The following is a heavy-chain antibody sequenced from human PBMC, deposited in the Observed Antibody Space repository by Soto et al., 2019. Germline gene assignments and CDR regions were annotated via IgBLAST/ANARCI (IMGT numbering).Heavy chain of an antibody. Sequence: GGSLRLSCAASGFTFSSYSMNWVRQAPGKGLEWVSSISSSSYYIYYADSVKGRFITSRDTAKNSLYLQMNSLRAEDTAVYYCARAPGGATFDYWGQGTLVTVSS. J-gene: IGHJ4*02. CDR1: GFTFSSYS. D-gene: IGHD1-26*01. CDR2: ISSSSYYI. CDR3: ARAPGGATFDY. V-gene: IGHV3-21*01.